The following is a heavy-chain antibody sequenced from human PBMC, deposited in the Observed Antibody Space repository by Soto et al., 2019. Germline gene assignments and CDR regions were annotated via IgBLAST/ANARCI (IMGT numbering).Heavy chain of an antibody. CDR1: GDTFSFYT. J-gene: IGHJ4*02. CDR2: VNPILSMS. V-gene: IGHV1-69*02. Sequence: QVQLVQSGAELKKPGSSVKVSCKASGDTFSFYTINWVRQAPGLGLEWMGRVNPILSMSNYAQKFQGRVTMTAGKSTSKAYMELRSLRSEDTAFYYCATSYGSGYRAFDYWGQGALVTVSS. CDR3: ATSYGSGYRAFDY. D-gene: IGHD3-10*01.